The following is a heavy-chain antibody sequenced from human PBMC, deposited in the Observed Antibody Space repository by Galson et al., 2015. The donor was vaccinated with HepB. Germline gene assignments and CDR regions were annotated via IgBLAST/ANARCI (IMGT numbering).Heavy chain of an antibody. V-gene: IGHV1-69*04. CDR3: ARDLGDSASFHFGRSNY. CDR1: GGTFSSYS. CDR2: IIPALGVA. J-gene: IGHJ4*01. D-gene: IGHD3-16*01. Sequence: SVKVSCKASGGTFSSYSISWVRRAPGQGLEWIGRIIPALGVADYARKFQGRVTISADKSTGAAYMELSSLRSVDTALHYCARDLGDSASFHFGRSNYWGQGTLVTVSS.